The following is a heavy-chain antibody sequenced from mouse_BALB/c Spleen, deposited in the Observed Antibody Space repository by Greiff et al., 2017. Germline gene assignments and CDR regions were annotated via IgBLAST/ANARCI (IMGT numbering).Heavy chain of an antibody. J-gene: IGHJ3*01. V-gene: IGHV1-39*01. Sequence: VQLQQSGPELEKPGASVKISCKASGYSFTGYNMNWVKQSNGKSLEWIGNIDPYYGGTSYNQKFKDKTTLTADKSSSTAYMQLSSLTSEDSAVYYCARYWYGNSPWFAYWGQGTLVTVSA. CDR3: ARYWYGNSPWFAY. D-gene: IGHD2-10*02. CDR2: IDPYYGGT. CDR1: GYSFTGYN.